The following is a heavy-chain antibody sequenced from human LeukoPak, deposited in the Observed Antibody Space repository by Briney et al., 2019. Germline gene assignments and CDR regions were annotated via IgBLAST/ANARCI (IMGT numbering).Heavy chain of an antibody. CDR1: EYGFTNYY. J-gene: IGHJ4*02. Sequence: GASVNVSFKASEYGFTNYYIHWVRQAPGQGLEWMGAIQFSGGTTTYAQKFQGRVTMTRDTSTNTVYMELNSLRSDDTAVYYCAREGTTTVTKNFDYWGQGTLVTVSS. V-gene: IGHV1-46*01. CDR3: AREGTTTVTKNFDY. CDR2: IQFSGGTT. D-gene: IGHD4-17*01.